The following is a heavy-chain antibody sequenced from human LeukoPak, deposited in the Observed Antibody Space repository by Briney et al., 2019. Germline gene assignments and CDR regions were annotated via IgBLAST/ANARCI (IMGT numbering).Heavy chain of an antibody. CDR2: IYYSGST. CDR3: ASRGTAEPDFWRPRDAFDI. J-gene: IGHJ3*02. D-gene: IGHD3-3*01. V-gene: IGHV4-59*01. Sequence: KPSETLSLTCTVSGGSISSYYWSWIRQPPGKGLEWIWYIYYSGSTNYNPSLKSRVTISVDTSKNQFSLKLSSVTAADTAVYYCASRGTAEPDFWRPRDAFDIWGQGTMVTVSS. CDR1: GGSISSYY.